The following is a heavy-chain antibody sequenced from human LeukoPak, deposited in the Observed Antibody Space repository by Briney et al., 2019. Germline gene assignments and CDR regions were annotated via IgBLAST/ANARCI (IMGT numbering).Heavy chain of an antibody. CDR1: GFRFSDYS. CDR3: ARDYKYAFDN. D-gene: IGHD5-24*01. Sequence: GGSLRLSCAASGFRFSDYSMNWVRQAPGKGLEWISYIGISSGNTNYADSVKGRFTISGDKAKNSLYLQMNSLRVEDTAVYYCARDYKYAFDNWGRGTLVTVSS. J-gene: IGHJ2*01. CDR2: IGISSGNT. V-gene: IGHV3-48*01.